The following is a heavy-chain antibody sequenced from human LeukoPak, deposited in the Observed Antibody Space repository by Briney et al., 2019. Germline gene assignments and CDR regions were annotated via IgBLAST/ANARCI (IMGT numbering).Heavy chain of an antibody. J-gene: IGHJ4*02. CDR1: GGSFSGYY. CDR3: ARDVSSWSGYGY. D-gene: IGHD6-13*01. V-gene: IGHV4-34*01. CDR2: INHSGST. Sequence: SETLSLTCAVYGGSFSGYYWSWIRQPPGKGLEWIGEINHSGSTNYNPSLKSRVTISVDTSKNQFSLKLSSVTAADTAVYYCARDVSSWSGYGYWGQGTLVTVSS.